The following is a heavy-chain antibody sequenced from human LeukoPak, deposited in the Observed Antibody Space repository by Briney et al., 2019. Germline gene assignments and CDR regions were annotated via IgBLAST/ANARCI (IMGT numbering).Heavy chain of an antibody. D-gene: IGHD1-14*01. CDR2: ITGSGAYT. V-gene: IGHV3-23*01. CDR3: AKTGVSYYFDY. CDR1: GFTFTSYA. J-gene: IGHJ4*02. Sequence: GGSLRLSCAASGFTFTSYAMSWVRQAPGKGLEWVSSITGSGAYTYYADFVKGRFTISRDNSKETLYLQMNSLRAEDTAVYYCAKTGVSYYFDYWGLGTLVTVSS.